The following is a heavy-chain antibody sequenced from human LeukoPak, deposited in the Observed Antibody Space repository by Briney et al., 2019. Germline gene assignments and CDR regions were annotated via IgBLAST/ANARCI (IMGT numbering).Heavy chain of an antibody. Sequence: GGSLRLSCAASGFTFSRYSMNWVRQAPGKGLEWVSYINSVSTSISYADSVRGRFTISRDNAKNSLYLQMNSLRSEDTAVYYCARGLYDSSGYYSVRYFQHWGQGTLVTVSS. J-gene: IGHJ1*01. CDR1: GFTFSRYS. CDR3: ARGLYDSSGYYSVRYFQH. CDR2: INSVSTSI. D-gene: IGHD3-22*01. V-gene: IGHV3-21*04.